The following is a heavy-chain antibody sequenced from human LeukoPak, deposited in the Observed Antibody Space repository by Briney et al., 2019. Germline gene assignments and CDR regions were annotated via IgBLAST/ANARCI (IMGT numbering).Heavy chain of an antibody. Sequence: PGVSLRLSCAASGFTFSSYAMHWVRQAPGKGLEYVSAISSNGGSTYYANSVKGRFTISRDNSKNTLYLQMGSLRAEDMAVYYCARDQKASDTDVDTAMVDDAFDIWGQGTMVTVSS. V-gene: IGHV3-64*01. J-gene: IGHJ3*02. CDR1: GFTFSSYA. D-gene: IGHD5-18*01. CDR2: ISSNGGST. CDR3: ARDQKASDTDVDTAMVDDAFDI.